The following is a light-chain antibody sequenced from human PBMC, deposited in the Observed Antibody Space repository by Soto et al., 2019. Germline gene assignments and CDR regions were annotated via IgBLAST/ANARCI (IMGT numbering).Light chain of an antibody. Sequence: QSVLTQPASVSGSPGQSITISCTGTSSDVGGYNYVSWYQQHPGKAPKLMIYEVSNRPSGVSNRFSGSKSGNTASLTISGLQAEDEDDYYCSSYTSSSTIAVFGNGTRSP. CDR3: SSYTSSSTIAV. CDR1: SSDVGGYNY. CDR2: EVS. J-gene: IGLJ1*01. V-gene: IGLV2-14*01.